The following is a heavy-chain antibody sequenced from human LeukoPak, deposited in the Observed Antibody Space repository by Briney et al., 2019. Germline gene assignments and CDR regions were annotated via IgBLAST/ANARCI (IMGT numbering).Heavy chain of an antibody. J-gene: IGHJ4*02. CDR1: GGSISSGGYY. CDR2: IFYSGST. Sequence: SETLSLTCTVSGGSISSGGYYWTWIRQHPGKGLEWLGYIFYSGSTYYNPSLKSRFTISLDTSKNQLSLKLSSVTAADTAVYYCASGTYYSSSSRSYNRDQWGQGTLVTVSS. V-gene: IGHV4-31*03. D-gene: IGHD1-14*01. CDR3: ASGTYYSSSSRSYNRDQ.